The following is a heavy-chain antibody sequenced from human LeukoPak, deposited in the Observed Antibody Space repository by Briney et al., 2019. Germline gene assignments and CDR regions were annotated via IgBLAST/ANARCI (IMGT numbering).Heavy chain of an antibody. V-gene: IGHV3-23*01. CDR3: ARRGVVIRVILVGFHKEAYYFDS. D-gene: IGHD3-10*01. Sequence: PGGPLRLSCAVSGFTLSNYGMSWVRQAPGKGLEWVAGISGSGGNTNYADSVKGRFTISRDNLKNTLYLQMNSLRAEDTAVYFCARRGVVIRVILVGFHKEAYYFDSWGQGALVTVSS. J-gene: IGHJ4*02. CDR1: GFTLSNYG. CDR2: ISGSGGNT.